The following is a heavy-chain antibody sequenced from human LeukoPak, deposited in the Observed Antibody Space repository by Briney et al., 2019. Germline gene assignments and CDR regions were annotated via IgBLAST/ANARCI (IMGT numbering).Heavy chain of an antibody. CDR3: ASGHGPTTLLN. Sequence: SETLSLTCAVYGGSFNTFYWSWIRQPPGKGLEWIGEINHSGSTNYNPALKSRVTISVDTSKNQFSLKLSSVTAADTAVYYCASGHGPTTLLNWGQGTLVTVSS. V-gene: IGHV4-34*01. J-gene: IGHJ4*02. CDR2: INHSGST. D-gene: IGHD1-14*01. CDR1: GGSFNTFY.